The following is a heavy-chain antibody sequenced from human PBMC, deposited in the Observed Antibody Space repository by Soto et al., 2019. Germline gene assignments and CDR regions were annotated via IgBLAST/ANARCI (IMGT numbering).Heavy chain of an antibody. CDR3: ARALVVVSAPDY. CDR2: VNAGNGNT. Sequence: QVQLVQSGAEEKKPGASVKVSCKASGYTFTSYAMHWVRQAPGQRLEWMGWVNAGNGNTKYSQKFQGRVTITRDTSARTADMDLSSLRAEGTAVYYCARALVVVSAPDYWGQGTLVTVSS. D-gene: IGHD2-21*02. CDR1: GYTFTSYA. J-gene: IGHJ4*02. V-gene: IGHV1-3*05.